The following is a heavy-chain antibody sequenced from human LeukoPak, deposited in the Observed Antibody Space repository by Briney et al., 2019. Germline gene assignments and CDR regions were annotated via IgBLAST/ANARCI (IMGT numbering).Heavy chain of an antibody. Sequence: PGGSLGLSCVASGFIFSNYAMSWVRQAPGKGLEWVSTLSASGGNTYYADSVKGRFTISRDTSKNTVYLQMNSLRAEDTAVYFCAKRGGSIWYQFDSWGQGTLVTVSS. CDR3: AKRGGSIWYQFDS. CDR2: LSASGGNT. V-gene: IGHV3-23*01. D-gene: IGHD6-13*01. CDR1: GFIFSNYA. J-gene: IGHJ4*02.